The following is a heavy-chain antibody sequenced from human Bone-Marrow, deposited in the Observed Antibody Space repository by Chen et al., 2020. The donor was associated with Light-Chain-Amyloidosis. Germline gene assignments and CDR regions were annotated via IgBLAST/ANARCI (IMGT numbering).Heavy chain of an antibody. CDR3: ARVVPPNYGANFNS. Sequence: QLQLQESGPRLVKSSGTLSLTCTVSGGSIMSSSNFWGWLRQAPGKGLEWIGSIYYSGNTYMNSSLKNRVAMSVDTSNHQFSLRLNSVTAADTAVYFCARVVPPNYGANFNSWGQGTLVIVSS. J-gene: IGHJ4*02. D-gene: IGHD4-17*01. CDR2: IYYSGNT. CDR1: GGSIMSSSNF. V-gene: IGHV4-39*07.